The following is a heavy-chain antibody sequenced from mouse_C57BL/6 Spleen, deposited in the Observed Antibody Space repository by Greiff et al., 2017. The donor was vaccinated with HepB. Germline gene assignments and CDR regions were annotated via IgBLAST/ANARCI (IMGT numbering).Heavy chain of an antibody. Sequence: QVHVKQPGAELVRPGSSVKLSCKASGYTFTSYWMHWVKQRPIQGLEWIGNIDPSDSETHYNQKFKDKATLTVDKSSSTAYMQLSSLTSEDSAVYYCASRDYYGSWYFDVWGTGTTVTVSS. J-gene: IGHJ1*03. CDR1: GYTFTSYW. CDR2: IDPSDSET. V-gene: IGHV1-52*01. D-gene: IGHD1-1*01. CDR3: ASRDYYGSWYFDV.